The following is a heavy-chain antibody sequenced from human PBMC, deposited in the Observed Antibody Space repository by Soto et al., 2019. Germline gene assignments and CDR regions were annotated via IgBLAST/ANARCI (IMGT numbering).Heavy chain of an antibody. CDR3: ARDLDTAMGDWYGMDV. Sequence: QVQLQESGPGLVKPSQTLSLTCTVSGGSISSGDYYWSWIRQPPGKGLEWIGYIYYSGSTYYNPSLKSRVTISVDTSTNQFSLKLSSVTAADTAVYSCARDLDTAMGDWYGMDVWGQGTTVTVSS. D-gene: IGHD5-18*01. CDR1: GGSISSGDYY. V-gene: IGHV4-30-4*01. CDR2: IYYSGST. J-gene: IGHJ6*02.